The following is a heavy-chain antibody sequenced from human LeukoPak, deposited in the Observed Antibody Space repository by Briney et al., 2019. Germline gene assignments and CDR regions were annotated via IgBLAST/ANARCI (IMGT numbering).Heavy chain of an antibody. J-gene: IGHJ4*02. D-gene: IGHD6-19*01. CDR1: GGSISGYY. V-gene: IGHV4-59*01. CDR2: IYYSGST. Sequence: SETLSLTCTVSGGSISGYYWSWIRQPPGKGLEWIGYIYYSGSTNYNPSLKSRVTISVDTSKNQFSLKLSSVTAADTAVYYCASGIAVAGTRGDYWGQGTLVTVSS. CDR3: ASGIAVAGTRGDY.